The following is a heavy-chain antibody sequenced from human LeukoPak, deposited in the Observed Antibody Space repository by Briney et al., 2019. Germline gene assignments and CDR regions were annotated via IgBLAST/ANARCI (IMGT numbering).Heavy chain of an antibody. J-gene: IGHJ4*02. V-gene: IGHV4-34*01. CDR1: GGSFSGYY. CDR2: INHSGST. D-gene: IGHD3-9*01. Sequence: PSETLSLTCAVYGGSFSGYYWSWIRQPPGKGLEWIGEINHSGSTNYNPSLKSRVTISVDTSKNQFPLKLSSVTAADTAVYYCARETLRYFDWFMGGYFDYWGQGTLVTVSS. CDR3: ARETLRYFDWFMGGYFDY.